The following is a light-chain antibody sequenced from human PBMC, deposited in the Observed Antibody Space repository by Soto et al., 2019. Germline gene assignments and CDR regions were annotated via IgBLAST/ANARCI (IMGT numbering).Light chain of an antibody. V-gene: IGKV3-20*01. J-gene: IGKJ4*01. CDR1: QSVSRDY. CDR3: QQYGSSPLT. CDR2: AAS. Sequence: EIVLAQSPGTLSLSPGQRATLSCRASQSVSRDYVAWYQHKPGQAPRLLIYAASSRPSGIPDRFGGSGSGTDFTLTISRLEPGDFALYYCQQYGSSPLTFGGGTRVEFK.